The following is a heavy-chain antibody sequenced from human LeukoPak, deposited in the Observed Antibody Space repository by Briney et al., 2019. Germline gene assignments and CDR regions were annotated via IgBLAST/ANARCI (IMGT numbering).Heavy chain of an antibody. CDR1: GFTFSSYG. D-gene: IGHD6-19*01. J-gene: IGHJ4*02. CDR2: IRYDGSNK. V-gene: IGHV3-30*02. Sequence: GGSLRLSCAASGFTFSSYGMHWVRQAPGKGLEWVAFIRYDGSNKYYADSVKGRFTISRDNSKNTLYLQMNSLRPEDTAVYYCAKSIGWPYYFDYWGQGTLVTVSS. CDR3: AKSIGWPYYFDY.